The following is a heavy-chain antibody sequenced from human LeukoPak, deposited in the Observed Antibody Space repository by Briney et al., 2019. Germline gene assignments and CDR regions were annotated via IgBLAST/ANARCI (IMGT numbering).Heavy chain of an antibody. CDR3: AREGYDYDILTGYYGRRFDY. Sequence: PSETLSLTCAVYGGSFSGYYWSWIRQPPGKGLEWIGEINHSGSTNYNPSLKSRVTISVDTSKNQFSLKLSSVTAADTAVYYCAREGYDYDILTGYYGRRFDYWGQGTLVTVSS. D-gene: IGHD3-9*01. J-gene: IGHJ4*02. V-gene: IGHV4-34*01. CDR1: GGSFSGYY. CDR2: INHSGST.